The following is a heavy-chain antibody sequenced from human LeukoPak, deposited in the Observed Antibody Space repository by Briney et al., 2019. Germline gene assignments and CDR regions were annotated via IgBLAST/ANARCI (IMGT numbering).Heavy chain of an antibody. Sequence: GGSLRLSCAASGFTVSSHYMSWVRQAPGKGLEWVSVIYSGGNTYYADSVKGRFTISRDNSMNTLYLQMNSLRAEDTAVYYCATGLPMVQGVIFDYWGQGTLVTVSS. CDR2: IYSGGNT. CDR1: GFTVSSHY. J-gene: IGHJ4*02. D-gene: IGHD3-10*01. CDR3: ATGLPMVQGVIFDY. V-gene: IGHV3-53*01.